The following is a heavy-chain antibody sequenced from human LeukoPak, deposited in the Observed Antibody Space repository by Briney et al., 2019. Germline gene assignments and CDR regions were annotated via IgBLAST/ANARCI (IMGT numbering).Heavy chain of an antibody. V-gene: IGHV3-64*01. J-gene: IGHJ4*02. CDR1: GFTFSSYA. CDR3: ARAPRRSSGYLDY. D-gene: IGHD6-19*01. CDR2: ISSNGGST. Sequence: PGGSLRLSCAASGFTFSSYAMHWVRQAPGKGLEYVSAISSNGGSTYYANSVKGRFTISRDNSKNTLYLQMGSLRADDSAVYYCARAPRRSSGYLDYWGQGTLVTVSS.